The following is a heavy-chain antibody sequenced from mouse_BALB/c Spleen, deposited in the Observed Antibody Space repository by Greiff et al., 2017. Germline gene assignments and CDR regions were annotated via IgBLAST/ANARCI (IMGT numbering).Heavy chain of an antibody. D-gene: IGHD2-3*01. V-gene: IGHV5-9-4*01. CDR3: AREEGLYDGYYYFDY. CDR1: GFTFSSYA. Sequence: EVQLVESGGGLVKPGGSLKLSCAASGFTFSSYAMSWVRQSPEKRLEWVAEISSGGSYTYYPDTVTGRFTISRDNAKNTLYLEMSSLRSEDTAMYYCAREEGLYDGYYYFDYWGQGTTLTVSS. CDR2: ISSGGSYT. J-gene: IGHJ2*01.